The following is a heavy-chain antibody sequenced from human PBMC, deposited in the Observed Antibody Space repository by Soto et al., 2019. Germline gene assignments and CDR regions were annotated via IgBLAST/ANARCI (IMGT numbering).Heavy chain of an antibody. J-gene: IGHJ6*02. CDR1: GYSFTSYW. CDR2: IDPSDSYT. Sequence: LGESLKISCKGSGYSFTSYWISWVRQMPGKGLEWMGRIDPSDSYTNYSPSFQGHVTIPADKSISTAYLQWSSLKASDTAMYYCARRARYCSSTSCHYSYGMDVWGQGTTVTVSS. D-gene: IGHD2-2*01. V-gene: IGHV5-10-1*01. CDR3: ARRARYCSSTSCHYSYGMDV.